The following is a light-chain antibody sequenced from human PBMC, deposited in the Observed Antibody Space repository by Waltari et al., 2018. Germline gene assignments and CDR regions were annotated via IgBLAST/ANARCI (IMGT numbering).Light chain of an antibody. Sequence: AIQMTQSPSSLSASDGDRVTITCRASQAIRNDLGWYQQKPGKPPKLLIYAASTLQTGVPSRFSGSGFGTDFTLTISSLQPADFATYYCLQDSNYPFTFGPGTKVDIK. CDR1: QAIRND. V-gene: IGKV1-6*02. J-gene: IGKJ3*01. CDR2: AAS. CDR3: LQDSNYPFT.